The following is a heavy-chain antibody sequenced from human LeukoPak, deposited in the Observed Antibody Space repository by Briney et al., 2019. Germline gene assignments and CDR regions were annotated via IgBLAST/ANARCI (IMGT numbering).Heavy chain of an antibody. CDR1: GFTFDDYG. Sequence: GGSLRLSCAASGFTFDDYGMSWVRQAPGKGLEWVSGINWNGGSTGYADSVKGRFTISRDNAKNSLYLQMNSLRAEDTALYHCARVTSSSSGFDYWGQGTLVTVSS. V-gene: IGHV3-20*01. D-gene: IGHD6-6*01. CDR2: INWNGGST. CDR3: ARVTSSSSGFDY. J-gene: IGHJ4*02.